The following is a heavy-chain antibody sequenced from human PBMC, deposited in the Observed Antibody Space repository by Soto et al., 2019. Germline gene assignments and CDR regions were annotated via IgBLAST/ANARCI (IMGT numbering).Heavy chain of an antibody. CDR1: GFTFSSYA. CDR2: ISGSGGST. CDR3: AKGVDILTGYSMNY. J-gene: IGHJ4*02. D-gene: IGHD3-9*01. V-gene: IGHV3-23*01. Sequence: EVQLLESGGGLVQPGGSLRLCCAASGFTFSSYAMSWVRQAPGKGLEWVSAISGSGGSTYYADSVKGRFTISRDNSKNTLYLQMNSLRAEDTAVYYCAKGVDILTGYSMNYWGQGTLVTVSS.